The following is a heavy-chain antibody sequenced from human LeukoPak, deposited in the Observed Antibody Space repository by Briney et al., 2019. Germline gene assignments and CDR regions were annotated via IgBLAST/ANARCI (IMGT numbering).Heavy chain of an antibody. CDR1: GYTFTGYY. J-gene: IGHJ4*02. Sequence: ASVNVSCKASGYTFTGYYMHWVRQAPGQGLEWMGWINPNSGGTNYAQKFQGRVTMTRDTSISTAYMELSRLRSDDTAVYYCARGPILGIVGATNLDYWGQGTLATVSS. CDR3: ARGPILGIVGATNLDY. CDR2: INPNSGGT. D-gene: IGHD1-26*01. V-gene: IGHV1-2*02.